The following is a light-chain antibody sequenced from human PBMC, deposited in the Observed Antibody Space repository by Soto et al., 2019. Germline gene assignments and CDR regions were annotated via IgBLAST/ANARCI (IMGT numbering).Light chain of an antibody. CDR3: AAWDDSLNGVV. V-gene: IGLV1-44*01. Sequence: QSVLTQPPSTSGTPGQRVTISCSGASSNIGSNTVNWYQHLPGTAPKLLIYYTNQRPSGVPDRFSGSRSGTSASLAITGLQSGDDAYYYCAAWDDSLNGVVFGGGTKLTVL. CDR1: SSNIGSNT. CDR2: YTN. J-gene: IGLJ2*01.